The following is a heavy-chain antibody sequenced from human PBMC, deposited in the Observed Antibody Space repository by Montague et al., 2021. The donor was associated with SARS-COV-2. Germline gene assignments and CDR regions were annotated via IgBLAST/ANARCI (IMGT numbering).Heavy chain of an antibody. CDR3: ARQVSDFWTGFYVDS. CDR1: GDSISSANYQ. J-gene: IGHJ4*02. D-gene: IGHD3/OR15-3a*01. Sequence: SETLSLTCNVSGDSISSANYQWAWFRQPPGKGLQWVGGISHSGSAYYNPSLKSRLTISVDMSKRLFSLDVESVAVADTAFYYCARQVSDFWTGFYVDSWGQGTLVTVSS. CDR2: ISHSGSA. V-gene: IGHV4-39*01.